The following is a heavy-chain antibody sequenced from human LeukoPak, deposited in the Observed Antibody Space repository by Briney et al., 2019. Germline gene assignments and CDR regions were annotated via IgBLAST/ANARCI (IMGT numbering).Heavy chain of an antibody. V-gene: IGHV3-74*01. J-gene: IGHJ4*02. CDR2: INSDGSST. CDR1: GITLSNYG. Sequence: TGGSLRLSCAVSGITLSNYGMSWVRQAPGKGLVWVSRINSDGSSTSYADSVKGRFTISRDNAKNTLYLQMNSLRAEDTAVYYCARLATYWGQGTLVTVSS. CDR3: ARLATY.